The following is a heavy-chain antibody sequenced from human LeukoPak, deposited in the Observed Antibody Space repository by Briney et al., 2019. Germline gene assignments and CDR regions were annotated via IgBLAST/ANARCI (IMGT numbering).Heavy chain of an antibody. CDR3: ARADDLCMNGVCGWGMDV. D-gene: IGHD2-8*01. CDR1: RDIFINYV. Sequence: SVKVSCKASRDIFINYVIHWVRQAPGLGFEWMGRIIPGAGTTNSAQKFQGRVSITADRSTTTVKMELSGLTSDDTAVYYCARADDLCMNGVCGWGMDVWGRGTRSPSP. CDR2: IIPGAGTT. J-gene: IGHJ6*02. V-gene: IGHV1-69*04.